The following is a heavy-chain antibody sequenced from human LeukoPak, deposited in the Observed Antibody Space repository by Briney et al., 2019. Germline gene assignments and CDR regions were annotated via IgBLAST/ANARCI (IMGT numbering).Heavy chain of an antibody. V-gene: IGHV1-2*02. D-gene: IGHD6-6*01. Sequence: ASVKVSCKASGYTFTGYYMHRVRQAPGQGLEWMGWINPNSGGTNYAQKFQGRVTMTRDTSISTAYMELSRLRSDDTAVYYCARDPSIAARPDDGYWGQGTLVTVSS. CDR2: INPNSGGT. CDR3: ARDPSIAARPDDGY. J-gene: IGHJ4*02. CDR1: GYTFTGYY.